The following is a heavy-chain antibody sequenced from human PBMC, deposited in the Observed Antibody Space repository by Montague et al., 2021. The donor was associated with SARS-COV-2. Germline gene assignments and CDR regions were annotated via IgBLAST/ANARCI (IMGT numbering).Heavy chain of an antibody. V-gene: IGHV4-39*07. D-gene: IGHD6-13*01. CDR3: ARVGRQQLVRLSGMDV. Sequence: SETLSLTCTVSGGSISSSSYYWGWIRQPPGKGPEWIGSIYYSGITYYXXXLKSRVTISVDTSKNQFSLTLSSVTAAYTAVYYCARVGRQQLVRLSGMDVCGQGTNVTVSS. J-gene: IGHJ6*02. CDR2: IYYSGIT. CDR1: GGSISSSSYY.